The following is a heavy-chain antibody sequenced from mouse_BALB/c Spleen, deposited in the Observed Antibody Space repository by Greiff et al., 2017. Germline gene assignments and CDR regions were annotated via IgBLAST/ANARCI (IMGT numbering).Heavy chain of an antibody. CDR3: ARRYYYGSSYYVFYAMDY. D-gene: IGHD1-1*01. V-gene: IGHV1-62-2*01. J-gene: IGHJ4*01. CDR2: FYPGSGSI. Sequence: QVQLQQSGAELVKPGASVKLSCKASGYTFTEYIIHWVKQRSGQGLEWIGWFYPGSGSIKYNEKFKDKATLTADKSSSTVDMELSRLTSEDSAVYFCARRYYYGSSYYVFYAMDYWGQGTSVTVSS. CDR1: GYTFTEYI.